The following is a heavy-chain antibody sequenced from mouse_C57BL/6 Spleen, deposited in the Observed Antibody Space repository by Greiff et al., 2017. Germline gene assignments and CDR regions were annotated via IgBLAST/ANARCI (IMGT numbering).Heavy chain of an antibody. CDR2: IYPRSGNT. CDR3: ARGPGEYCEV. J-gene: IGHJ1*03. CDR1: GYTFTSYG. V-gene: IGHV1-81*01. Sequence: VQLQQSGAELARPGASVKLSCKASGYTFTSYGISWVKQRTGQGLEWIGEIYPRSGNTYYNEKFKGKATLTADTSSSTAYMELRSLTSEDSAVYFCARGPGEYCEVWGTGTPGTVSS.